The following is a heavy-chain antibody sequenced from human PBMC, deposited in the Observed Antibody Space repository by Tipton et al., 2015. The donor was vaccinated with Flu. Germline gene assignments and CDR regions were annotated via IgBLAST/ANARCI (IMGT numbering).Heavy chain of an antibody. CDR1: GGSFSGYY. Sequence: TLSLTCAVYGGSFSGYYWSWIRQPPGKGLEWIGYIYYSGSTNYNPSLKSRVTISVDTSKNQFSLKLSSVTAADTAVYYRARVGRARGSYSDYWGQGTLVTVSS. V-gene: IGHV4-59*12. CDR2: IYYSGST. D-gene: IGHD1-26*01. J-gene: IGHJ4*02. CDR3: ARVGRARGSYSDY.